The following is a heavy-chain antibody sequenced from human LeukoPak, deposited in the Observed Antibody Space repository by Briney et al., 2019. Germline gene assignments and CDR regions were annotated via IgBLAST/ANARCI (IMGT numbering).Heavy chain of an antibody. CDR2: ISSSGSTI. D-gene: IGHD3-10*02. J-gene: IGHJ6*04. CDR3: AELGITMIGGV. Sequence: GGSLRLSCAASGFTFSSYGMTWVRQAPGKGLEWVSYISSSGSTIYYADSAKGRFTISRDNAKNSLYLQMNSLRAEDTAVYYCAELGITMIGGVWGKGTTVTISS. V-gene: IGHV3-48*04. CDR1: GFTFSSYG.